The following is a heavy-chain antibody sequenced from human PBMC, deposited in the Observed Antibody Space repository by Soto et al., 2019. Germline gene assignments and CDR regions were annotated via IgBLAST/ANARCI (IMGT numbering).Heavy chain of an antibody. CDR1: GGTFSNSA. CDR2: FNPIFSAP. J-gene: IGHJ5*02. D-gene: IGHD1-7*01. CDR3: AVGNSTTYNRFDP. Sequence: QVQLVQSGAEVKKPGSSVKVSCKASGGTFSNSAIYWVRQAPGQGLVWMGGFNPIFSAPNYAQKFQGRVTITADESTSTVYMDLSSLRSEDTAVYYCAVGNSTTYNRFDPWGQGTLVTVSS. V-gene: IGHV1-69*01.